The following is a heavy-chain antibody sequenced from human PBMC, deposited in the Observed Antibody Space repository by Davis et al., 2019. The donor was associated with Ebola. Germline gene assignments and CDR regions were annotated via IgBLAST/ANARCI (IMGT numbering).Heavy chain of an antibody. CDR3: AKDSQTYYYGSGVNWFDP. J-gene: IGHJ5*02. CDR2: ISGRGGST. V-gene: IGHV3-23*01. Sequence: GGSLRLSCAASGFTFSSYAMSWVRQAPGKGLEWVSAISGRGGSTYYADSVKGRFTISRDNSKNTLYLQMNSLRAEDTAVYYCAKDSQTYYYGSGVNWFDPWGQGTLVTVSS. CDR1: GFTFSSYA. D-gene: IGHD3-10*01.